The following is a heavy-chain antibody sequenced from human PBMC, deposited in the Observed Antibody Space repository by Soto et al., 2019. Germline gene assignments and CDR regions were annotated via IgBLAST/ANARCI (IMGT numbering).Heavy chain of an antibody. V-gene: IGHV1-69*13. CDR2: IIPIFGTA. CDR3: ARSLTHYYDSSGDAFDI. J-gene: IGHJ3*02. CDR1: GGTFSSYA. D-gene: IGHD3-22*01. Sequence: GASVKVSCKASGGTFSSYAISWVRQAPGQGLEWMGGIIPIFGTANYAQKFQGRVTITADESTSTAYMELSSLRSEDTAVYYCARSLTHYYDSSGDAFDIWGQGTMVTVSS.